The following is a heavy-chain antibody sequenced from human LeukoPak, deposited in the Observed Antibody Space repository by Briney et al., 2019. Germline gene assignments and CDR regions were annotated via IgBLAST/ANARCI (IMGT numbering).Heavy chain of an antibody. J-gene: IGHJ6*03. CDR2: IRSEAYGGTT. D-gene: IGHD3-16*02. V-gene: IGHV3-49*04. CDR3: TRGDPYDYVWGSYRSYYYYYYMDV. CDR1: GFTFSSYD. Sequence: GGSLRLSCEASGFTFSSYDMHWVRQAPGKGLEWVGFIRSEAYGGTTEYAASVKGRFTISRDDSKSIAYLQMNSLKTEDTAVYYCTRGDPYDYVWGSYRSYYYYYYMDVWGKGTTVTISS.